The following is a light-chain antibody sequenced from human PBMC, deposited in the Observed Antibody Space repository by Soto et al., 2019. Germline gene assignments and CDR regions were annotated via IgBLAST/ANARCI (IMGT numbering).Light chain of an antibody. CDR3: QKYDSAPSS. V-gene: IGKV1-27*01. Sequence: DIQMTQSPSSLSASVGDRVTITCRASQGISIYLAWFQQKPGKVPELLIYGASTLQSGVPSRFSGSGSGTDFTLTISSLQPEDVATYYCQKYDSAPSSFGPGTRVDLK. CDR2: GAS. J-gene: IGKJ3*01. CDR1: QGISIY.